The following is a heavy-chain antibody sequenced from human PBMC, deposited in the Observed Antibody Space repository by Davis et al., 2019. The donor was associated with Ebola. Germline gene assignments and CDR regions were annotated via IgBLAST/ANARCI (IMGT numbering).Heavy chain of an antibody. D-gene: IGHD3-10*01. CDR2: IKQDGSEK. Sequence: GEFLKISCAASGFTFSSYWMSWVRQAPGKGLEWVANIKQDGSEKYYVDSVKGRFTISRDNAKNSLYLQMNSLRAEDTAVYYCAREGTIRGVNFDYWGQGTLDTVSS. V-gene: IGHV3-7*03. CDR3: AREGTIRGVNFDY. J-gene: IGHJ4*02. CDR1: GFTFSSYW.